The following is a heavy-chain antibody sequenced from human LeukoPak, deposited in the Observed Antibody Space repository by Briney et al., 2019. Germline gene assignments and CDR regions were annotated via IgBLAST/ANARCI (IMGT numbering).Heavy chain of an antibody. Sequence: ASVKVSCKASGGTFSSYAISWVRQAPGQGLEWMGGINPIFGTANYAQKFQGRVTITADESTSTAYMELSSLRSEDTAVYYCARGNYDFWSGYSLALGGDWFDPWGQGTLVTVSS. CDR3: ARGNYDFWSGYSLALGGDWFDP. J-gene: IGHJ5*02. D-gene: IGHD3-3*01. V-gene: IGHV1-69*13. CDR1: GGTFSSYA. CDR2: INPIFGTA.